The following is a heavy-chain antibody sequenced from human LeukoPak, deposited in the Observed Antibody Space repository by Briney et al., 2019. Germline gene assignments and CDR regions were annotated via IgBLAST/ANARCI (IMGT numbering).Heavy chain of an antibody. Sequence: SETLSLTCTVSGDSISSYSLTWIRQPAGKGLEWIGRIYTSGSTNYNPSLKSRVTISVDTSKNQFSLKLSSVTAADTAVYYCARFTPQGYGWGGYNWFDPWGQGTLVTVSS. J-gene: IGHJ5*02. V-gene: IGHV4-4*07. CDR1: GDSISSYS. CDR3: ARFTPQGYGWGGYNWFDP. CDR2: IYTSGST. D-gene: IGHD3-16*01.